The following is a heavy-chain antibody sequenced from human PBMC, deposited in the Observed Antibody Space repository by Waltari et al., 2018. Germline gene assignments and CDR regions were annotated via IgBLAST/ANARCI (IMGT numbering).Heavy chain of an antibody. CDR2: ISSSSSTI. J-gene: IGHJ4*02. Sequence: EVQLVESGGGLVQPGGSLRLSCAASGFPFRSYSMNWVRQAPGKGLEWVSYISSSSSTIYYADSVKGRFTISRDNAKNSLYLQMNSLRAEDTAVYYCAVPSQSDFDYWGQGTLVTVSS. CDR1: GFPFRSYS. CDR3: AVPSQSDFDY. V-gene: IGHV3-48*01.